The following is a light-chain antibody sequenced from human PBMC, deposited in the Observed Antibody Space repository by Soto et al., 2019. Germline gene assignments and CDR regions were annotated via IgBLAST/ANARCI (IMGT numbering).Light chain of an antibody. J-gene: IGKJ2*01. CDR1: QSVSSSY. Sequence: EIVLTQSPGTLSLSPGERATLSCRASQSVSSSYLAWYQQKPGQAPRLLIYGASSRATGIPDRFSGSGSGTHFTLTISRLEPEDFAVYYCQQDGSSPVTFGQGTKLEIK. CDR3: QQDGSSPVT. V-gene: IGKV3-20*01. CDR2: GAS.